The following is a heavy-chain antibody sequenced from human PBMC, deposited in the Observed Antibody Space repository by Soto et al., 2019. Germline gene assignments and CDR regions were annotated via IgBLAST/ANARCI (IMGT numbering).Heavy chain of an antibody. CDR3: ARGSSSWYTHISPRAQPGDY. CDR1: GYCFTRYW. CDR2: IYPGDSDT. J-gene: IGHJ4*02. V-gene: IGHV5-51*01. D-gene: IGHD6-13*01. Sequence: GQSRSISCQGSGYCFTRYWIGWVRQMPGKGLEWMGIIYPGDSDTRYSPSFQGQVTISADKSISTAYLQWSSLKASDTAMYYCARGSSSWYTHISPRAQPGDYWGQGTLVTVSS.